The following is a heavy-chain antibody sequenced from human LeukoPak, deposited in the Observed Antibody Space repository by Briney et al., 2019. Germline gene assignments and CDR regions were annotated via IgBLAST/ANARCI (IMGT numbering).Heavy chain of an antibody. CDR1: GFTFSDYC. Sequence: GGSLRLSCAASGFTFSDYCMSWIRQAPGKGLEWVSYISSSGSTIYYADSVKGRFTISRDNAKNSLYLQMNSLRAEDTAVYYCARGAAIQNYYYGMDVWGQGTTVTVSS. V-gene: IGHV3-11*01. CDR3: ARGAAIQNYYYGMDV. CDR2: ISSSGSTI. J-gene: IGHJ6*02. D-gene: IGHD5-18*01.